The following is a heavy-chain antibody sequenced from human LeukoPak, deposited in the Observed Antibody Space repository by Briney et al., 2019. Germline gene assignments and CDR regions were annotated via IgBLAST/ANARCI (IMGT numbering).Heavy chain of an antibody. D-gene: IGHD3-10*01. J-gene: IGHJ6*03. CDR1: GFTVSSNY. CDR3: ARIGLGLPGYYYYYMDV. Sequence: QSGGSLRLSCAASGFTVSSNYMSWVRQAPGKGLEWVSVIYSGGSTYYADSVKGRFTISRDNSKNTLYLQMNSLRAEDTAVYYCARIGLGLPGYYYYYMDVWGKGTTVTVSS. V-gene: IGHV3-53*01. CDR2: IYSGGST.